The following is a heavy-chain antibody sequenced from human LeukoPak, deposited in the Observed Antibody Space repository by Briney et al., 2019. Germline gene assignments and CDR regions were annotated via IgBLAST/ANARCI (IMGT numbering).Heavy chain of an antibody. CDR3: AKVRNTTTWYLGD. J-gene: IGHJ4*02. V-gene: IGHV3-23*01. Sequence: GGSLRLSCAASGFTFSTYAMSWVRQAPGKGLEWVSTISGSGANTYYADSVRGRFTISRDNSKNTLYLQMNSLRVEDTAVYYCAKVRNTTTWYLGDWGQGTLVTVSS. CDR1: GFTFSTYA. CDR2: ISGSGANT. D-gene: IGHD6-13*01.